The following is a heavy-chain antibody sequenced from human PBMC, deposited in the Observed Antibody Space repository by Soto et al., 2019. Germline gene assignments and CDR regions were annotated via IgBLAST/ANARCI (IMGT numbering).Heavy chain of an antibody. D-gene: IGHD2-2*01. CDR1: GFTFSSYS. V-gene: IGHV3-21*01. CDR3: ARGIVVPAAPSYYYYYYGMDV. CDR2: ISSSSSYI. Sequence: GGSLRLSCAASGFTFSSYSMNWVRQAPGKGLEWVSSISSSSSYIYYADSVKGRFTISRDNAKNSLYLQMNSLRAEDTAVYYCARGIVVPAAPSYYYYYYGMDVWGQGTTVTVSS. J-gene: IGHJ6*02.